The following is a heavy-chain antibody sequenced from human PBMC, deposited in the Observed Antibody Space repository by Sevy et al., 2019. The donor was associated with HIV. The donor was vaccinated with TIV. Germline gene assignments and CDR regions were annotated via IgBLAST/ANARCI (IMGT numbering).Heavy chain of an antibody. D-gene: IGHD3-16*01. CDR1: GFTFSSYW. Sequence: GGSLRLSCAASGFTFSSYWMSWVRQAPGKGLEWVANIKQDGSEKYYVDSVKGRFTISRDNSKNTLYLQMNSLRVEDTAVFYCVKEGGGGGGDHWGQGTLVTVSS. J-gene: IGHJ4*02. CDR2: IKQDGSEK. CDR3: VKEGGGGGGDH. V-gene: IGHV3-7*01.